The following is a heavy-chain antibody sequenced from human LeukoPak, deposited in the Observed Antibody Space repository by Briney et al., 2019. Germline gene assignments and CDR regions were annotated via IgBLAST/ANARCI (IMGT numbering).Heavy chain of an antibody. CDR1: GYTFTNYA. CDR2: INAGNGNT. CDR3: ARSGSGWSTGYFQH. D-gene: IGHD6-19*01. Sequence: ASVKVSCKASGYTFTNYAMHWVRQAPGQRLEWMGWINAGNGNTKYSQKFQGRVTITRDTSASTAYMELSSLRSEDTAVYYCARSGSGWSTGYFQHWGQGTLVTVSS. J-gene: IGHJ1*01. V-gene: IGHV1-3*01.